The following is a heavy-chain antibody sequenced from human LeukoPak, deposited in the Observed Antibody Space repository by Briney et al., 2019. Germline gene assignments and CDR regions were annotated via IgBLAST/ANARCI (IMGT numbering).Heavy chain of an antibody. D-gene: IGHD1-1*01. Sequence: SVKVSCKASGGTFSSYAISWVRQAPGQGLEWMGGIIPIFGTANYAQKFQGRGTITADESTSTAYMELSSLRSEDTAVYYCVRATPGRSYFDYWGQGTLVTVSS. CDR1: GGTFSSYA. J-gene: IGHJ4*02. CDR3: VRATPGRSYFDY. V-gene: IGHV1-69*13. CDR2: IIPIFGTA.